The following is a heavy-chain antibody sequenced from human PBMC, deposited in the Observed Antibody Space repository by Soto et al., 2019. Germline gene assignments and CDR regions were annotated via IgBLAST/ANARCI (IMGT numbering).Heavy chain of an antibody. CDR2: ISLYHHST. V-gene: IGHV1-46*01. CDR3: ARELYSCGGDCPYYMDY. Sequence: VASVKVSCKTSGYPFTDYFIHWVRQAPGQGLEWVGIISLYHHSTSYAQKFQARLTVTADTSTPTAYMDLSSLTSEDSAVYWCARELYSCGGDCPYYMDYWGQGTLVTVSS. J-gene: IGHJ4*02. CDR1: GYPFTDYF. D-gene: IGHD2-21*02.